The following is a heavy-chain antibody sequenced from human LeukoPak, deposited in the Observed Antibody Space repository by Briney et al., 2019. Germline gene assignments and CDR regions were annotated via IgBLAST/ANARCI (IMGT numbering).Heavy chain of an antibody. V-gene: IGHV4-34*01. Sequence: SETLSLTCAVYGGSFSGYYWSWIRQPPGKGLEWIGEINHSGSTNYNPSLKSRVTISVDTSKNQFSLKLSFVTAADTAVYYCARIHRDSGSPTWFYWGQGTLVTVSS. CDR1: GGSFSGYY. J-gene: IGHJ4*02. CDR3: ARIHRDSGSPTWFY. D-gene: IGHD3-10*01. CDR2: INHSGST.